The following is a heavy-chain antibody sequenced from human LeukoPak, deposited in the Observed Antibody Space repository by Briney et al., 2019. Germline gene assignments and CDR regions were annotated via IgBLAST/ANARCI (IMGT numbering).Heavy chain of an antibody. CDR1: GFIFSSYW. Sequence: GGSLRLSCAASGFIFSSYWMSWVRQAPGKGLEWVANIKQDGSEKYYVDSVKGRFTISRDNAKNSLYLQMSSLRAEDTAVYYCARSLWSGYYSDDAFDIWGQGTMVTVSS. CDR2: IKQDGSEK. J-gene: IGHJ3*02. V-gene: IGHV3-7*01. D-gene: IGHD3-3*01. CDR3: ARSLWSGYYSDDAFDI.